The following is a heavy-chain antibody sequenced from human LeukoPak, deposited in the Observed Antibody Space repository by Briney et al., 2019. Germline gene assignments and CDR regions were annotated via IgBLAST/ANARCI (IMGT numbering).Heavy chain of an antibody. D-gene: IGHD4-17*01. CDR1: GFTFSSYA. V-gene: IGHV3-48*04. CDR2: ISSSGTTI. CDR3: ARRTVTRDWYFDL. Sequence: GGSLRLSCAASGFTFSSYAMSWVRQAPGKGLEWVSYISSSGTTIYYADSVRGRFTISRDNAKNSLYLQMNSLRAEDTAVYYCARRTVTRDWYFDLWGRGTLVTVSS. J-gene: IGHJ2*01.